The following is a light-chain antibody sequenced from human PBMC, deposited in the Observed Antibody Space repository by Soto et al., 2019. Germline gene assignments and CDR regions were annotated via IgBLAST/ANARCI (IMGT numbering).Light chain of an antibody. CDR1: QSISSW. Sequence: TQSPSTLSASVGDRVTITCRASQSISSWLAWYQQKPGKAPKLLIYDASSLESGVPSRFSGSGSGTEFTLTISSLQPDDFATYYCQQYRTFGQGTKVELK. CDR3: QQYRT. J-gene: IGKJ1*01. V-gene: IGKV1-5*01. CDR2: DAS.